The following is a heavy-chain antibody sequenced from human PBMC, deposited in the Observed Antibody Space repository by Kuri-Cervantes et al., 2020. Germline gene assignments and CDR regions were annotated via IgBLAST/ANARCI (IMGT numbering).Heavy chain of an antibody. J-gene: IGHJ5*02. V-gene: IGHV1-46*04. CDR3: ARGRPLYASGPFDP. CDR1: GYTFTNYY. CDR2: INPSGGST. D-gene: IGHD3-10*01. Sequence: ASVKVSCKASGYTFTNYYMHWVRQAPGQGLEWMGIINPSGGSTSYAQKLQGRVTMTRDTSTSTVCMELNSLRSEDTAVYYCARGRPLYASGPFDPWGQGTLVTVSS.